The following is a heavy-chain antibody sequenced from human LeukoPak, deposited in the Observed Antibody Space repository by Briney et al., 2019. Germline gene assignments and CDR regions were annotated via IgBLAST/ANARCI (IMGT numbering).Heavy chain of an antibody. Sequence: PGGSLRLSCAASGFTFSSYSMNWVRQAPGKGLEWVSSISSSSSYIYYADSVKGRFTISRDNAKNSLYLQMNSLRAEDTAVYYCARGGPLYYYDILTGYPPRQDFDYWGQGTLVTVSS. J-gene: IGHJ4*02. V-gene: IGHV3-21*01. CDR3: ARGGPLYYYDILTGYPPRQDFDY. CDR1: GFTFSSYS. D-gene: IGHD3-9*01. CDR2: ISSSSSYI.